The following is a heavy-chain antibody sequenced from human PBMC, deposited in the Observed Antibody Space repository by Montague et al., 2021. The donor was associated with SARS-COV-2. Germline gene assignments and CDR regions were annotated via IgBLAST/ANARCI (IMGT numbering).Heavy chain of an antibody. Sequence: SLSLSCAASGFTFTSYSMHWVRQAPGKGLEWLALVSFNGAKQYYADSVNGRFTISRDNSKNTLFLQMNSLRAEDTAVYLCARVKTGPYVPIDFWGQGTLVTVSS. J-gene: IGHJ4*02. V-gene: IGHV3-30*04. D-gene: IGHD1-1*01. CDR3: ARVKTGPYVPIDF. CDR2: VSFNGAKQ. CDR1: GFTFTSYS.